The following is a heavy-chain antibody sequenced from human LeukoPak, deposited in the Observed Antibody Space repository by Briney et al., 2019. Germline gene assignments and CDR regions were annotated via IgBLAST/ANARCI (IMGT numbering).Heavy chain of an antibody. V-gene: IGHV3-23*01. Sequence: PGGSLRLSCAASGFTFSDYAMSWVRQAPGKGLEWVSTVSGNGGDTNYADSVKGRFTISRDNAKNSLYLQMSNLRAEDTAVYFCARGGGLDVWGQGATVTVSS. J-gene: IGHJ6*02. CDR3: ARGGGLDV. D-gene: IGHD3-16*01. CDR2: VSGNGGDT. CDR1: GFTFSDYA.